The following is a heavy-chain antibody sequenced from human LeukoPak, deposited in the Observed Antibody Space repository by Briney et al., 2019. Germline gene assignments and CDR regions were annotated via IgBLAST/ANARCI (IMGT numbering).Heavy chain of an antibody. Sequence: SETLSLTCTVSGGSISSGGYYWSWIRQPPGKGLEWIGEINHSGSTNYNPSLKSRVTISVDTSKNQFSLKLSSVTAADTAVYYCARGAVYYYDSSGYPYPEYFQHWGQGTLVTVSS. CDR3: ARGAVYYYDSSGYPYPEYFQH. CDR1: GGSISSGGYY. D-gene: IGHD3-22*01. J-gene: IGHJ1*01. V-gene: IGHV4-39*07. CDR2: INHSGST.